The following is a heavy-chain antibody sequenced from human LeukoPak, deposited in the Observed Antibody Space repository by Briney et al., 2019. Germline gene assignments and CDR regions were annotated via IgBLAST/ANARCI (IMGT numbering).Heavy chain of an antibody. Sequence: GGSLRLSCAASGLTFSSYWMHWVRQAPGKGLVWVSHINTDGSSTNYADSVKGRFTISRGNAKNTLYLQMNSLRAEDTAVYYCARDSYYDISGSHPFDYWGQGTLVTVSS. CDR1: GLTFSSYW. CDR3: ARDSYYDISGSHPFDY. CDR2: INTDGSST. J-gene: IGHJ4*02. D-gene: IGHD3-22*01. V-gene: IGHV3-74*01.